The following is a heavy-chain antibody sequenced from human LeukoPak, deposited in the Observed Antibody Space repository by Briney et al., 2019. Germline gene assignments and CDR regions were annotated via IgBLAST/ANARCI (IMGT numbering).Heavy chain of an antibody. V-gene: IGHV4-31*03. D-gene: IGHD2-2*01. CDR1: GGSISSGGYY. Sequence: SQTLSFTCTVSGGSISSGGYYWSWIRQPPGKGLEWIGFIYYSGSTYYNPSLKSRVTISVDTSKNQFSLKLSSVTAADTAVYYCARDGGSSTGYAFDIWGQGTMVTVSS. J-gene: IGHJ3*02. CDR2: IYYSGST. CDR3: ARDGGSSTGYAFDI.